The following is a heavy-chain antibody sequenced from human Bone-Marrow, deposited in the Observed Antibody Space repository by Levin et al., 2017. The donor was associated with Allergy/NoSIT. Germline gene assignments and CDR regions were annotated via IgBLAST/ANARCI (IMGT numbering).Heavy chain of an antibody. Sequence: GGSLRLSCAASGFTFSSYAMSWVRQAPGKGLEWVSSLSDSGDKKYYTDSVKGRFTVSRDNSKSTLYLQMNSLRAEDTAIYYCAKDTSWRETWHAGYWGQGTLVTVSS. CDR1: GFTFSSYA. CDR3: AKDTSWRETWHAGY. V-gene: IGHV3-23*01. CDR2: LSDSGDKK. D-gene: IGHD3-3*01. J-gene: IGHJ4*02.